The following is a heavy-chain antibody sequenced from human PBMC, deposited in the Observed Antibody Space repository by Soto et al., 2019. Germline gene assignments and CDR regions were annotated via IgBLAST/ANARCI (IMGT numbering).Heavy chain of an antibody. Sequence: PSETLSLTCTVSGGSISSGGYYWSWIRQHPGKGLEWIGYIYYSGSTYYNPSLKSRVTISVDTSKNQFSLKLSSVTAADTAVYYCARDLGGYSYGNGRNWFDPWGQGTLVTVSS. CDR2: IYYSGST. CDR3: ARDLGGYSYGNGRNWFDP. J-gene: IGHJ5*02. CDR1: GGSISSGGYY. V-gene: IGHV4-31*03. D-gene: IGHD5-18*01.